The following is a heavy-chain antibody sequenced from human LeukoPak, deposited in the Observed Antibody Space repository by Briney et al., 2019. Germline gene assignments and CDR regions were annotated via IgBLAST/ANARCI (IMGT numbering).Heavy chain of an antibody. D-gene: IGHD3-22*01. J-gene: IGHJ3*02. CDR1: GGSFSGYY. CDR3: AGLLSNYYDSRDAFDI. Sequence: SETLSLTCAVYGGSFSGYYWSWIRQPPGKGLEWIGEINHSGSTNYNPSLKSRVTISVDTSKSQFSLKLSSVTAADTAVYYCAGLLSNYYDSRDAFDIWGQGTMVTVSS. V-gene: IGHV4-34*01. CDR2: INHSGST.